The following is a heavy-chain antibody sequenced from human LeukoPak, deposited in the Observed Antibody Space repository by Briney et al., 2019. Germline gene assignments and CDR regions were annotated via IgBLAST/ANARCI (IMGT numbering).Heavy chain of an antibody. CDR3: ARGNSYGGFYYFDY. CDR2: IYYSGST. Sequence: SETLSLTCTVSGYSISSSYYWGWIRQPPGKGLEWIGSIYYSGSTYYNPSLKSRVTISVDTSKNQFSLKLSSVTAADTAVYYCARGNSYGGFYYFDYWGQGTLVTVSS. CDR1: GYSISSSYY. D-gene: IGHD5-18*01. J-gene: IGHJ4*02. V-gene: IGHV4-38-2*02.